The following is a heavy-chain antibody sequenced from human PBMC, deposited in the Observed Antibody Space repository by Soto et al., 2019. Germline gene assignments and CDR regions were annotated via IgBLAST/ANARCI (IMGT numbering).Heavy chain of an antibody. Sequence: EVQLTESGGGLVQPGGSLRLSCAASGFTFSSYSMTWVRQAPGKGLEWVSGISDSGGNTWYAADVKGRFTISRDNSKNTLFLQMNSLRADDTAVYFCSKWSGFGDAWGQGTLVTVSS. CDR1: GFTFSSYS. CDR2: ISDSGGNT. CDR3: SKWSGFGDA. D-gene: IGHD3-10*01. V-gene: IGHV3-23*01. J-gene: IGHJ5*02.